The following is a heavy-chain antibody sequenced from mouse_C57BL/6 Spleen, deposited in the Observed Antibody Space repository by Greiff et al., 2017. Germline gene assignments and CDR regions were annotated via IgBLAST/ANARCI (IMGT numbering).Heavy chain of an antibody. CDR3: SRSYYGSSYDY. J-gene: IGHJ2*01. V-gene: IGHV1-39*01. Sequence: VQLQQSGPELVKPGASVKISCKASGYSFTDYNMNWVKQSKGKGLEWIGVINPNYGTTSYNQKFKGKATLTVDPSSSTAYMQLNSLTSEDSAVYYCSRSYYGSSYDYWGQGTTLTVSS. CDR1: GYSFTDYN. D-gene: IGHD1-1*01. CDR2: INPNYGTT.